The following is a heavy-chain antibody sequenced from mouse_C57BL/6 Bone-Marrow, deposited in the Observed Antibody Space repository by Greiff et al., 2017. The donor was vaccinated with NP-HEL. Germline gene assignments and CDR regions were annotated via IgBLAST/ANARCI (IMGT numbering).Heavy chain of an antibody. D-gene: IGHD1-1*01. Sequence: EVHLVESGGGLVKPGGSLKLSCAASGFTFSSYAMSWVRQTPEKRLEWVATISDGGSYTYYPDNVKGRFTISRDNAKNNLYLQMSHLKSEDTAMYYCARDRRYYGSSPFDYWGQGTTLTVSS. V-gene: IGHV5-4*01. CDR1: GFTFSSYA. CDR2: ISDGGSYT. CDR3: ARDRRYYGSSPFDY. J-gene: IGHJ2*01.